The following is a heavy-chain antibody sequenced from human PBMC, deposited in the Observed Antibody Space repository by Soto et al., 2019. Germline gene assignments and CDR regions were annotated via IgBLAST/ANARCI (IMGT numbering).Heavy chain of an antibody. CDR1: GFTFSNSA. V-gene: IGHV1-58*01. D-gene: IGHD6-19*01. CDR3: AADVIAVAGDFDY. J-gene: IGHJ4*02. CDR2: IVVGSGHP. Sequence: ASVKVSKASGFTFSNSAVQWVRQPRGQRLEWMGWIVVGSGHPNLAQKFQDRVTLTRDMSTGTAYMELSSLRSEDTAVYYCAADVIAVAGDFDYWGQGTQVTVSS.